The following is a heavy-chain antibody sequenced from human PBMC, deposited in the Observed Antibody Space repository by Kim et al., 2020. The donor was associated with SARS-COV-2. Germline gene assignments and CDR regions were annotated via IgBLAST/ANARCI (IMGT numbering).Heavy chain of an antibody. CDR1: GFTFSSYG. CDR2: ISYDGSNK. J-gene: IGHJ3*02. D-gene: IGHD5-18*01. Sequence: GGSLRLSCAASGFTFSSYGMHWVRQAPGKGLEWVAVISYDGSNKYYADSVKGRFTISRDNSKNTLYLQMNSLRAEDTAVYYCAKVRGYGWNDAFDIWGQGTMVTVSS. CDR3: AKVRGYGWNDAFDI. V-gene: IGHV3-30*18.